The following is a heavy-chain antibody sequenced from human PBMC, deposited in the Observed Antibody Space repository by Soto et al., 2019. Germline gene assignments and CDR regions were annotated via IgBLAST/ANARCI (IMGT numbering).Heavy chain of an antibody. Sequence: GSVRLSCAASGFTFSSNAMGWVRQGPGKGLEWVAVVSIGGSTHYADSVRGRFTISRDNSKNTLSLQMNSLTAEDTAVYFCAKRRGAGGHLDYWGQGALVTVSS. J-gene: IGHJ4*02. CDR3: AKRRGAGGHLDY. V-gene: IGHV3-23*01. CDR1: GFTFSSNA. CDR2: VSIGGST. D-gene: IGHD1-26*01.